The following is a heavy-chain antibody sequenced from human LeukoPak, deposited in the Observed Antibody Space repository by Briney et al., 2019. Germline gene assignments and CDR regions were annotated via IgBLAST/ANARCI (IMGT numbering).Heavy chain of an antibody. CDR1: GFIFSSYW. Sequence: PGRSLRLSCAASGFIFSSYWMSWVRQAPGKGLEWVANIKQDGSEKYYVDSVKGRFYISRDNAKNSLYLQMNGLRAEDTAVYYCAREEYGDHLWWWGQGTPVTVSS. CDR3: AREEYGDHLWW. V-gene: IGHV3-7*01. CDR2: IKQDGSEK. J-gene: IGHJ4*02. D-gene: IGHD4-17*01.